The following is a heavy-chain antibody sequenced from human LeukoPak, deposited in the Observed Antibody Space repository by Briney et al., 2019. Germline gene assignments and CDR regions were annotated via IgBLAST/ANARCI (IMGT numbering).Heavy chain of an antibody. Sequence: SETLSLTCAVYGGSFSGYYWSWIRQPPGKGLEWIGEINHSGSTNYNPSLKSRVTISVDTSKNQFSLKLSSVTAADTAVYYCARLTRGGYSYGYYFDYWGQGTLVTVSS. D-gene: IGHD5-18*01. CDR1: GGSFSGYY. V-gene: IGHV4-34*01. CDR3: ARLTRGGYSYGYYFDY. CDR2: INHSGST. J-gene: IGHJ4*02.